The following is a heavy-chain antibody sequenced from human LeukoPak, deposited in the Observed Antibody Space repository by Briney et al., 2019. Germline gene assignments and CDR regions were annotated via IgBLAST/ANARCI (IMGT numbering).Heavy chain of an antibody. V-gene: IGHV4-38-2*02. CDR2: IYHSGST. CDR3: ARSLVREMYYFDY. D-gene: IGHD3-10*01. Sequence: SETLSLTCTLSGYSISSGYYWGWIRQPPGKGLEWIGSIYHSGSTYYNPSLKSRVTISVDTSKNQFSLKLSSVTAADTAVYYCARSLVREMYYFDYWGQGTLVTVSS. J-gene: IGHJ4*02. CDR1: GYSISSGYY.